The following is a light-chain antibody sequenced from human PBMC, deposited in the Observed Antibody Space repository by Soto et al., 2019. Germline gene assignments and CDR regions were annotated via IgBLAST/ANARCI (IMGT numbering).Light chain of an antibody. J-gene: IGKJ1*01. CDR2: AAS. V-gene: IGKV1-6*01. Sequence: AIQLTQSPSSLSASVGDRVTITCRASQAIRTALGWYQQQPGKVPKLLIYAASILQSGFPSRFSGSVSRTDLTLTISSLQPEDFATYYRLLDFRYFWAFGQGTKVDIK. CDR1: QAIRTA. CDR3: LLDFRYFWA.